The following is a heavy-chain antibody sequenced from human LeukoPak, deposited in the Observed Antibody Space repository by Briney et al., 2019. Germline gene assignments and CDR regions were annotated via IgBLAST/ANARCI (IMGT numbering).Heavy chain of an antibody. Sequence: GSLRLSCASSGFTFSSYSMNWVRQAPGKGLEWTGSIYYSERTYYNPSLKSRVTISVDTSKNQFSLKLSSVTAADTAVYYCARHVYDFWSGYSTSGALDIWGQGTMVTVSS. J-gene: IGHJ3*02. V-gene: IGHV4-59*05. D-gene: IGHD3-3*01. CDR3: ARHVYDFWSGYSTSGALDI. CDR1: GFTFSSYSMN. CDR2: IYYSERT.